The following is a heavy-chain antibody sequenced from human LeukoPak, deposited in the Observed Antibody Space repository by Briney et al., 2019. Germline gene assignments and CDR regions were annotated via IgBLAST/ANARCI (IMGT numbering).Heavy chain of an antibody. CDR3: ARAEQYQLLLH. D-gene: IGHD2-2*01. CDR1: GYTFTSYG. V-gene: IGHV1-18*01. CDR2: VSAYNGNT. J-gene: IGHJ4*02. Sequence: ASVKVSCKASGYTFTSYGITWVRQAPGQGLEWMGWVSAYNGNTNYAQKLQGRVTMTTDTSTSTAYLDLRSLRSDDTAVYYCARAEQYQLLLHWGQGTLVTVSS.